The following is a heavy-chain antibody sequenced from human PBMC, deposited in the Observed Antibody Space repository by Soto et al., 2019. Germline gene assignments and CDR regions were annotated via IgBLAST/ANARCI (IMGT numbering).Heavy chain of an antibody. CDR3: ARRDAYTRYYAMDV. J-gene: IGHJ6*02. V-gene: IGHV5-51*01. D-gene: IGHD2-2*01. Sequence: PGESLKISCKGSGYNFTSYWIGWVRQMPGKGLEWMGIIYPGDSDIRYNPSFQGQVTVSADKSISTAYLQWSSLKASDTAMYYCARRDAYTRYYAMDVWGQGTTVTVSS. CDR2: IYPGDSDI. CDR1: GYNFTSYW.